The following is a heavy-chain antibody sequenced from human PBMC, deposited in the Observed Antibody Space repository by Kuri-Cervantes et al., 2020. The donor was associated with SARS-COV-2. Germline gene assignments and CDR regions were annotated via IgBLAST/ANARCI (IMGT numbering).Heavy chain of an antibody. CDR3: ARGLRRRYFDL. J-gene: IGHJ2*01. CDR2: SSAYNGNT. CDR1: GYTFTSYG. Sequence: ASVKVSCKASGYTFTSYGIIWVRQAPGQGLEWMGWSSAYNGNTNFAQKLQGRVTMTTDKSTSTAYKELRSLRSEDTAVYYCARGLRRRYFDLWGRGTLVTVSS. D-gene: IGHD4-17*01. V-gene: IGHV1-18*01.